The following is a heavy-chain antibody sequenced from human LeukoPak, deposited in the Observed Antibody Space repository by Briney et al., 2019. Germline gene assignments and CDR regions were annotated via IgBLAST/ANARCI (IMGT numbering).Heavy chain of an antibody. CDR1: GITFGSHW. CDR2: IKQDGGEK. V-gene: IGHV3-7*01. Sequence: GGSLRLSCAASGITFGSHWMTWVRQAPGKGLEWVATIKQDGGEKYYVDSVKGRFTISRDNAENSLYLQMSSLRAEDTAVYYCARARDYGDYPPDYWGQGTLVTVSS. J-gene: IGHJ4*02. D-gene: IGHD4-17*01. CDR3: ARARDYGDYPPDY.